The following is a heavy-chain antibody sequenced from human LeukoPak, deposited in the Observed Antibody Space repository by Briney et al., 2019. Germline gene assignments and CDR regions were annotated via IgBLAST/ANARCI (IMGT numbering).Heavy chain of an antibody. Sequence: SETLSLTCTVSGGSMNNHDWSWVRQPAGKGLEWIGRIQTSGSINYNSSLKSRVTISIDTSQNYFSLKLTSMTAADSAMYYCARASNIGWYPFDYWGQGMLVTVSS. D-gene: IGHD6-19*01. CDR1: GGSMNNHD. J-gene: IGHJ4*02. V-gene: IGHV4-4*07. CDR3: ARASNIGWYPFDY. CDR2: IQTSGSI.